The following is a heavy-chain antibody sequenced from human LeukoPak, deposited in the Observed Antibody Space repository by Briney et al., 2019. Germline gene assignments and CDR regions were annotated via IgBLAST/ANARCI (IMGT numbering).Heavy chain of an antibody. J-gene: IGHJ5*02. CDR1: GFTFSSYA. V-gene: IGHV3-23*01. Sequence: GGSLRLSCAASGFTFSSYAMSWVRQAPGKGLEWVSAISGSGGSTYYADSVKGRFTISRDNSKNTLYLQMNSLRAEDTAVYYCAKDSAINVDIVAPFAIDPWGQGTLVTVSS. CDR3: AKDSAINVDIVAPFAIDP. D-gene: IGHD5-12*01. CDR2: ISGSGGST.